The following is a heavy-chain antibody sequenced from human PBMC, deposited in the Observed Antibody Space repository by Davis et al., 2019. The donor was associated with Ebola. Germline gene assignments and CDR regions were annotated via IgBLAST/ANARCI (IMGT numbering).Heavy chain of an antibody. J-gene: IGHJ4*02. CDR2: IRSKANSYAT. Sequence: GESLKISCAASGFTFSGSAMHWVRQASGKGLEWVGRIRSKANSYATAYAASVKGRFTISRDDSKNTAYLQMNSLKTEDTAVYYCTGTTVTKDYWGRGTLVTVSS. CDR1: GFTFSGSA. CDR3: TGTTVTKDY. V-gene: IGHV3-73*01. D-gene: IGHD4-17*01.